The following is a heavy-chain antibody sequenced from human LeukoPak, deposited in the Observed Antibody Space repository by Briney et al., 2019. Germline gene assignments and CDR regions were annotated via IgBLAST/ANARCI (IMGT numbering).Heavy chain of an antibody. V-gene: IGHV3-48*01. D-gene: IGHD5-12*01. CDR2: ISSSSSTI. Sequence: GGSLRLSCAASGFTFSSYSMNWVRQAPGKGLEWVSYISSSSSTIYYADSVKGRFTISRDNAKNSLYLQMNSLRAEDKAVYYCARESDIVATGFDYWGQGTLVTVSS. J-gene: IGHJ4*02. CDR1: GFTFSSYS. CDR3: ARESDIVATGFDY.